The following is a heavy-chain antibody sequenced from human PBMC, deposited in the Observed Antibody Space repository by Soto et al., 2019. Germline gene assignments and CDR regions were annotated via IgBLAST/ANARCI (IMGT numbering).Heavy chain of an antibody. Sequence: GGSLRLSCAASGFTFSSYAMSWVRQAPGKGLEWVSAISGSGGSTYYADSVKGRFTISRDNSKNTLYLQMNSLRAEDTAVYYCANVVSVVQWIRRNWFVHSCPGPLFTV. D-gene: IGHD5-18*01. CDR3: ANVVSVVQWIRRNWFVH. J-gene: IGHJ5*02. V-gene: IGHV3-23*01. CDR2: ISGSGGST. CDR1: GFTFSSYA.